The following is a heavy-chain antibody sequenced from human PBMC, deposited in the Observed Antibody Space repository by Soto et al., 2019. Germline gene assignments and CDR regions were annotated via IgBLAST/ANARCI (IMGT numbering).Heavy chain of an antibody. J-gene: IGHJ4*02. CDR2: ISSSGSTI. CDR3: ARSLTLYSSSGYFDY. V-gene: IGHV3-11*01. Sequence: GGSLRLSCAASGFTFSDYYMSWIRQAPGKGLEWVSYISSSGSTIYYADSVKGRFTISRDNAKNSLYLQMNSLRAEDTAVYYCARSLTLYSSSGYFDYWGQGTLVTVSS. CDR1: GFTFSDYY. D-gene: IGHD6-6*01.